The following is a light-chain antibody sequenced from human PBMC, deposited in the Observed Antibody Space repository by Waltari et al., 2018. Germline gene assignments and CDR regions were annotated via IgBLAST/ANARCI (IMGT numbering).Light chain of an antibody. CDR3: QQYGDSMT. Sequence: EIVLTQSPATLSLSPGDRGTLSCRASQAVSTSYLVWYQQKPGQAPRLLIYGASRRATGIPDRFSGSGSGTDFTLTISRLEPEDFAMYYCQQYGDSMTFGQGTKVEIK. CDR2: GAS. V-gene: IGKV3-20*01. J-gene: IGKJ1*01. CDR1: QAVSTSY.